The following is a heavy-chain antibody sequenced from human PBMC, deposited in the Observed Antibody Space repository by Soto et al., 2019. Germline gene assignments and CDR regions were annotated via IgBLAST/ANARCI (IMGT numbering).Heavy chain of an antibody. CDR1: GFTFSSYA. CDR2: ISYDGSNK. V-gene: IGHV3-30-3*01. CDR3: ARDEMARDYDFWSGYPSPYYYGMDV. Sequence: GGSLRLSCAASGFTFSSYAMPWVRQAPGKGLEWVAVISYDGSNKYYADSGKGRCTISRDNSKNTLYLQMNSLRAEDTAVYYCARDEMARDYDFWSGYPSPYYYGMDVWGQGTTVTVSS. D-gene: IGHD3-3*01. J-gene: IGHJ6*02.